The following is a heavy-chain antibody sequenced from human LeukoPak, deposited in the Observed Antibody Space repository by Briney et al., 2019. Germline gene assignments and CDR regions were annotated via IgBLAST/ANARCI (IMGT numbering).Heavy chain of an antibody. J-gene: IGHJ3*02. CDR2: IIPIFGTA. Sequence: SVKVSCKASGGTFSSYAISWVRQAPGQGLEWMGGIIPIFGTANYAQKFQGRVTITADESTSTAYMELSGLRSEDTAVYYCAREYQLPDYDAFDIWGQGTMVTVSS. CDR3: AREYQLPDYDAFDI. CDR1: GGTFSSYA. V-gene: IGHV1-69*13. D-gene: IGHD2-2*01.